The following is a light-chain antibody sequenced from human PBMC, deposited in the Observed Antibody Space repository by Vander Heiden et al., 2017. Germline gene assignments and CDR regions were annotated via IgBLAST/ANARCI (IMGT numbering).Light chain of an antibody. CDR1: QSVTNK. CDR2: AAS. CDR3: QQYNNWPRT. J-gene: IGKJ5*01. Sequence: EIVMTQSPATLSVSPGERAILSCRASQSVTNKLAWYQHKPGQAPRFLIYAASTRTTGIPARFSGSGSGTEFTLTISSLQSEDFAVYYCQQYNNWPRTFGQGTRLEIK. V-gene: IGKV3-15*01.